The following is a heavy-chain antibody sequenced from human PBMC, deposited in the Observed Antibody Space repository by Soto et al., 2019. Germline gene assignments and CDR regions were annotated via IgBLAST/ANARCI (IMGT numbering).Heavy chain of an antibody. D-gene: IGHD6-6*01. CDR2: ISGSDDST. J-gene: IGHJ4*02. CDR1: GFTFSSYA. Sequence: EVQLLESGGGLVQPGESLRLSCAASGFTFSSYAMSWVRQAPGKGLEWVSVISGSDDSTYYADSVKGRFTISRDNSNNTLYLQMNSLRAEESAVYDWAKCRSSSTFDYWGQGTLVTVS. V-gene: IGHV3-23*01. CDR3: AKCRSSSTFDY.